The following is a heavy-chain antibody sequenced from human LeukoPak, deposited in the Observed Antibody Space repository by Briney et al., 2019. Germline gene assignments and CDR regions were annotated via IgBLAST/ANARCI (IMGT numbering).Heavy chain of an antibody. CDR2: ITSDGGST. Sequence: GSLRLSCSASGITFRRYTMHWVRQAPGKGLEYVSAITSDGGSTYYADSVKGRFTISRDISKNTLYLQMSSLRAEDTAVYYCVKDANRGSYGDFWGQGTLVTVSS. CDR3: VKDANRGSYGDF. J-gene: IGHJ4*02. CDR1: GITFRRYT. V-gene: IGHV3-64D*09. D-gene: IGHD1-26*01.